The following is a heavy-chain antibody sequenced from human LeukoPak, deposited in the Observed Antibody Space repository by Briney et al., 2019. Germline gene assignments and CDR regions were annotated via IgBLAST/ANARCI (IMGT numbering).Heavy chain of an antibody. CDR2: INGRGGST. CDR1: GFTFSNYA. V-gene: IGHV3-23*01. D-gene: IGHD6-19*01. Sequence: GGSLRLSCAASGFTFSNYAMSWVRQAPGKGLEWVSSINGRGGSTYYADSVKGRFTISRDNAKNSLYLQMNSLRAEDTAVYYCARDDSSGWYVSTYYYYYYMDVWGKGTTVTVSS. J-gene: IGHJ6*03. CDR3: ARDDSSGWYVSTYYYYYYMDV.